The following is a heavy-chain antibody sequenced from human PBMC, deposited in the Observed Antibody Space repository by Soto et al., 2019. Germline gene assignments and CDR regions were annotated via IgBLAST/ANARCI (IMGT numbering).Heavy chain of an antibody. CDR3: ARDNDRLQLGGNYYYAMGV. J-gene: IGHJ6*02. D-gene: IGHD5-12*01. CDR1: GGTFGSSA. CDR2: IIPIFPTP. V-gene: IGHV1-69*12. Sequence: QVQLVQSGAEVKKPGSSVTVSCKASGGTFGSSAISWVRQAPGQGLEWMGGIIPIFPTPAYAQKFQGRVTITADESTSTAYRELTSLRSEDTAVYYCARDNDRLQLGGNYYYAMGVWGRGTTVTVSS.